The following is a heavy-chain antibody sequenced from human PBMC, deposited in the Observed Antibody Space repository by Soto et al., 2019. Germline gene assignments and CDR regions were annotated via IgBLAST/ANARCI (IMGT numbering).Heavy chain of an antibody. Sequence: PGGSLRLSCAASGFTFSSYAMHWVRQAPGKGLEWVAVISYDGSNKYYADSVKGRFTISRDNSKNTLYLQMNSLRAEDTAVYYCAREEAAAPNYYYYYGMDVWGQGTTVTVSS. J-gene: IGHJ6*02. D-gene: IGHD6-13*01. CDR1: GFTFSSYA. CDR2: ISYDGSNK. CDR3: AREEAAAPNYYYYYGMDV. V-gene: IGHV3-30-3*01.